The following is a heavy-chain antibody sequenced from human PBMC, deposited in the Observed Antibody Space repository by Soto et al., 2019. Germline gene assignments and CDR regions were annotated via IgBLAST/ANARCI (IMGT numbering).Heavy chain of an antibody. J-gene: IGHJ4*02. CDR3: AREQAGVAGTETCFDY. CDR2: IYTSGST. V-gene: IGHV4-4*07. CDR1: GGSISSYY. D-gene: IGHD6-19*01. Sequence: SETLSLTCTVSGGSISSYYWSWIRQPAGKGLEWIGRIYTSGSTNYNPSLKSRVTMSVDTSKNQFSLKLSSVTAADTAVYYCAREQAGVAGTETCFDYWGQGTLVIVSS.